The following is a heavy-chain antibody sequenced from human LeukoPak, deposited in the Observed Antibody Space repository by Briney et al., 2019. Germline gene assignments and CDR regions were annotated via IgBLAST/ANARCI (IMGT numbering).Heavy chain of an antibody. CDR2: IYYSGST. CDR1: GGSISSYY. Sequence: SETLSLTCTVSGGSISSYYWSWIRQPPGKGLEWIGYIYYSGSTNYNPSLKSRVTISVDTSKNQFSLKLSSVTAADTAVYYCAMAYCGGDCYSGFDYWGQGTLVTVSS. J-gene: IGHJ4*02. CDR3: AMAYCGGDCYSGFDY. D-gene: IGHD2-21*02. V-gene: IGHV4-59*01.